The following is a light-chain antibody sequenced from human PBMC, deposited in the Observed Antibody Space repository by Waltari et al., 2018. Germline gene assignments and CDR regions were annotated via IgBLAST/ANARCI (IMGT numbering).Light chain of an antibody. J-gene: IGKJ5*01. Sequence: DIQMTQSPSSLSASVGDRVTITCRASQSSNHYLNWYQQKPGKAPKLLFYAAATLQSGVPSRFSGSGSTIDFALTNSSVQPEDFATYYCQQSYSFGRGTRVEIK. CDR2: AAA. V-gene: IGKV1-39*01. CDR3: QQSYS. CDR1: QSSNHY.